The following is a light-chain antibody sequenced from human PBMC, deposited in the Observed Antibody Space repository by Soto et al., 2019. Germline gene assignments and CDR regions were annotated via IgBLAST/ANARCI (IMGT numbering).Light chain of an antibody. CDR3: QQRDNWPWT. Sequence: EIVLTQSPATLSLSPGERATLSCRASQSIRSNLAWYQHKPGQAPRLLIYDASNRATGIPGRFSGSGSGTDFTLTISNLEPENFAVYYCQQRDNWPWTFGQGAKVEIK. CDR1: QSIRSN. CDR2: DAS. J-gene: IGKJ1*01. V-gene: IGKV3-11*01.